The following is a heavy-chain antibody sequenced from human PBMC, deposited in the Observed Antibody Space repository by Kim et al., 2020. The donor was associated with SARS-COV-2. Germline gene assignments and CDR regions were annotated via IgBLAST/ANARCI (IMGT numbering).Heavy chain of an antibody. CDR3: AGVAWFGEELVDY. CDR2: INAGNGNT. D-gene: IGHD3-10*01. V-gene: IGHV1-3*01. Sequence: ASVKVSCKASGYTFTSYAMHWVRQAPGQRHEWMGWINAGNGNTKYSQKFQGRVTITRDTSASTAYMELSSLRSEDTAVYYCAGVAWFGEELVDYWGQGTLVTVSS. J-gene: IGHJ4*02. CDR1: GYTFTSYA.